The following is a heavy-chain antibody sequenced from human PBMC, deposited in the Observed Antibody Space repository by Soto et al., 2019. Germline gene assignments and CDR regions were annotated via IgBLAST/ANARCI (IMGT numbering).Heavy chain of an antibody. CDR3: ARVGYGDYESAFDI. CDR2: ISSSSSYI. J-gene: IGHJ3*02. Sequence: EVQLVESGGGLVKPGGSLRLSCAASGFTFSSYSMNWVRQAPGKGLEWVSSISSSSSYIYYADSVKGRFTISRDNAKNSLYLQMNSLRAEDTAVYYCARVGYGDYESAFDIWGQVTMVTVSS. D-gene: IGHD4-17*01. V-gene: IGHV3-21*01. CDR1: GFTFSSYS.